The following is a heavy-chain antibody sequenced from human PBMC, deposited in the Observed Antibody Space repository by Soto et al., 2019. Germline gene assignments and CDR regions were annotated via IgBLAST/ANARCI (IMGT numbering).Heavy chain of an antibody. J-gene: IGHJ6*03. CDR1: GYTFTSYD. CDR3: ASSRDHYDFWSGTTYYYMDV. Sequence: ASVKVSCKASGYTFTSYDINWVRQATGQGLEWMGWMNPNSGNTGYAQKFQGRVTMTRNTSISTAYMELSSLRSEDTAVYYCASSRDHYDFWSGTTYYYMDVRAKRTTVTVSS. D-gene: IGHD3-3*01. CDR2: MNPNSGNT. V-gene: IGHV1-8*01.